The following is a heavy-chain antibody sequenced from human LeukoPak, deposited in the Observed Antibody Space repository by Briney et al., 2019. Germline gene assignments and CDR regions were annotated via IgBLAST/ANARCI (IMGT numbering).Heavy chain of an antibody. CDR3: ARTRSSSSYDAFDI. CDR1: GYTFTNYG. CDR2: ISAYNGYT. V-gene: IGHV1-18*01. D-gene: IGHD6-6*01. J-gene: IGHJ3*02. Sequence: GASVKVSCKASGYTFTNYGVSWVRQAPGQGLEWMGWISAYNGYTNYAQKFQFRVTMTTDTSTSTAYMELRGLTSDDTAVYYCARTRSSSSYDAFDIWGQGTMVTVSS.